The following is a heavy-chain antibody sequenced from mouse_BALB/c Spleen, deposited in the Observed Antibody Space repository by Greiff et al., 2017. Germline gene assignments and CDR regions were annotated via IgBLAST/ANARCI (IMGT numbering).Heavy chain of an antibody. Sequence: EVQVVESGGGLVKPGGSLKLSCAASGFTFSSYTMSWVRQTPEKRLGWVATISSGGSYTYYPDSVKGRFTISRDNAKNTLYLQMSSLKSEDTAMYYCTRESNDGGYFDVWGAGTTVTVSS. J-gene: IGHJ1*01. CDR2: ISSGGSYT. CDR1: GFTFSSYT. V-gene: IGHV5-6-4*01. D-gene: IGHD2-12*01. CDR3: TRESNDGGYFDV.